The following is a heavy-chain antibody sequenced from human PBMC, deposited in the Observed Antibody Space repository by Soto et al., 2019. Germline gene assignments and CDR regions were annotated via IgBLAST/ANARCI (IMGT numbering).Heavy chain of an antibody. CDR3: AKSAYYYYMDV. J-gene: IGHJ6*03. V-gene: IGHV3-9*01. CDR2: ISWNSGSI. Sequence: EVQLVESGGGLVQPGRSLRLSCAASGFTFDDYVMHWVRQAPGKGLEWVSGISWNSGSIGYADSVKGRFTISRDNAKNSLYLQMNSLRAEDTALYYCAKSAYYYYMDVWGKGTTVTVSS. CDR1: GFTFDDYV.